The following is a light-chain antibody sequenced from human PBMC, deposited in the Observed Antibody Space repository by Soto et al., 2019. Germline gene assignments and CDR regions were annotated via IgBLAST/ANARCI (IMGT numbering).Light chain of an antibody. J-gene: IGKJ1*01. CDR3: QQFNISPWT. CDR1: ESISSW. Sequence: DIQMTQSPSTLSASVGDRVTITCRASESISSWLAWYQQKPGKAPKLLIYDASSLESRVPSRFSGSGSGTEFTLTISSLQPDDFATYFCQQFNISPWTFGQGTKVEVK. CDR2: DAS. V-gene: IGKV1-5*01.